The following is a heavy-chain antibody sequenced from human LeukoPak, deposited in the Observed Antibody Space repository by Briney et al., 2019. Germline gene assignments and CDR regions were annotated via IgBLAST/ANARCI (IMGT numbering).Heavy chain of an antibody. J-gene: IGHJ4*02. V-gene: IGHV4-59*08. Sequence: SETLSLTCTVSGGSISSYYWSWIRQPPGKGLEWIGYIYYSGSTNYNPSLKSRVTISVDTSKNQSSLKLSSVTAADTAVYYCARNTYGTFDYWGQGTLVTVSS. D-gene: IGHD5-18*01. CDR3: ARNTYGTFDY. CDR1: GGSISSYY. CDR2: IYYSGST.